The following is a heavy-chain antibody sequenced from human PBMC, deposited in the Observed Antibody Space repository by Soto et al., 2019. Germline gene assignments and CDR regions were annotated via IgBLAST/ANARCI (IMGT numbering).Heavy chain of an antibody. V-gene: IGHV3-66*01. J-gene: IGHJ3*01. D-gene: IGHD4-17*01. CDR2: IYSGGTT. CDR3: AGDSTDGDLVDAFDV. Sequence: ELQLVESGGGLVQPGGSLRLSCAASGFSVSINYVNWVRQAPGKGLEWVSVIYSGGTTHYADSVKGRFTISRDTSKNTLYLQMNSLRVEDTAVYYCAGDSTDGDLVDAFDVWGQGTMVTVSS. CDR1: GFSVSINY.